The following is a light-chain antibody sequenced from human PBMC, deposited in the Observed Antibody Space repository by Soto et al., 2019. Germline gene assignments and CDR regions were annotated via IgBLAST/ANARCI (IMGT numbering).Light chain of an antibody. CDR1: SSDVGGYNY. V-gene: IGLV2-14*01. J-gene: IGLJ1*01. CDR3: SSYTSSVYV. Sequence: QSVLTQPASVSGSPGQSITISCTGTSSDVGGYNYVSWYQQYPGKAPKLMIYDVSNRPSGVSNRFSGSKSGNTASLTISGLQAEDEADYYCSSYTSSVYVFGTGTKVTVL. CDR2: DVS.